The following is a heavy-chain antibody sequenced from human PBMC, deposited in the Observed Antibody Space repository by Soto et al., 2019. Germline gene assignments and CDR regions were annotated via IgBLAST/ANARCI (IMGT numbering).Heavy chain of an antibody. CDR1: GFTFSSYA. V-gene: IGHV3-30-3*01. Sequence: GGSLRLSCAASGFTFSSYAMHWVRQAPGKGLEWVAVISYDGSNKYYADSVKGRFTISRDNSKNTLYLQMNSLRAEDTAVYYCARDRSGYDYSEYYGMDVWGQGTTVTVSS. CDR3: ARDRSGYDYSEYYGMDV. D-gene: IGHD5-12*01. CDR2: ISYDGSNK. J-gene: IGHJ6*02.